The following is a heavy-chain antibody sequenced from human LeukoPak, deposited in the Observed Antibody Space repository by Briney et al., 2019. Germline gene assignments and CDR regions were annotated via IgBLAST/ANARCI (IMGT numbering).Heavy chain of an antibody. D-gene: IGHD3-10*01. V-gene: IGHV3-49*04. CDR3: TRAGRSGSYPVDY. Sequence: GRSLRLSCTASGFTFGDYAMSWVRQAPGKGLEWVGFIRSKAFGGTTEYAASVEGRFTISRDDSKSIAYLQMNGLRAEDTAVYYCTRAGRSGSYPVDYWGQGTLVTVSS. CDR2: IRSKAFGGTT. J-gene: IGHJ4*02. CDR1: GFTFGDYA.